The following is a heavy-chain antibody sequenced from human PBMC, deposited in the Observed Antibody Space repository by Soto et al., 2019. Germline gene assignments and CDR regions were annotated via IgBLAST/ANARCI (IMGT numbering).Heavy chain of an antibody. CDR1: GGSFSGYY. Sequence: PSETLSLTCAVYGGSFSGYYWSWIRQPPGKGLEWVGEINHSGSTNYNPSPKSRVTISVDTSKNQFSLKLSSVTAADTAVYYCARLKPERYCSSTSCYKKVVDYYGMDVWGQGTTVTVSS. D-gene: IGHD2-2*02. CDR3: ARLKPERYCSSTSCYKKVVDYYGMDV. CDR2: INHSGST. J-gene: IGHJ6*02. V-gene: IGHV4-34*01.